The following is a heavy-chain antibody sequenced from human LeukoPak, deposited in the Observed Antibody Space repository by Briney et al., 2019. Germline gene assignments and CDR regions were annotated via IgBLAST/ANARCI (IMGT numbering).Heavy chain of an antibody. V-gene: IGHV3-30*18. J-gene: IGHJ4*02. Sequence: GGSLRLSCAASGFTFSSYGMHWVRQAPGKGLEWVAVISYDGSNKYYADSVKGRFTISRDNSKNTLYLQMNSLRAEDTAVYYCAKDSGSYLDYWGQGTLVIVSS. CDR2: ISYDGSNK. D-gene: IGHD1-26*01. CDR1: GFTFSSYG. CDR3: AKDSGSYLDY.